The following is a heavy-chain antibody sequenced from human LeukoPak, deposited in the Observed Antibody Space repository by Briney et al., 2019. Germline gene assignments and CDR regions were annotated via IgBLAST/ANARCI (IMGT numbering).Heavy chain of an antibody. CDR1: GGSISSYD. V-gene: IGHV4-59*01. CDR3: ASFPFVAAADR. D-gene: IGHD6-13*01. J-gene: IGHJ4*02. Sequence: SETLPLTCTVSGGSISSYDWIWIRQPPGKGLEWIGYIYYSGSTNYNPSLKSRVTISVDTSKNQFSLKLSSVTAADTAVYYCASFPFVAAADRWGQGTLVTVSS. CDR2: IYYSGST.